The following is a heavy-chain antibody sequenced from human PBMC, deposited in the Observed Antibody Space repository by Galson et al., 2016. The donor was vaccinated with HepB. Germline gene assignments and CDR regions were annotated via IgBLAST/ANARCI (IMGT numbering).Heavy chain of an antibody. V-gene: IGHV6-1*01. CDR1: GDSVSSPSAA. J-gene: IGHJ5*02. D-gene: IGHD6-19*01. CDR2: TYYLSKWYG. Sequence: CAISGDSVSSPSAAWNWVRQSPSRGLEWLGRTYYLSKWYGDYAASVRSRITINPDTSRHQFSLQLNSVTPEDTAVYYCSSGWSVDTWGQGTQVTVSS. CDR3: SSGWSVDT.